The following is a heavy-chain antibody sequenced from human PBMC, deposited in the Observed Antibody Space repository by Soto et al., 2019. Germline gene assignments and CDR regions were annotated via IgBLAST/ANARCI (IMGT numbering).Heavy chain of an antibody. CDR2: IIPIFGTA. CDR1: GGTFSSYA. J-gene: IGHJ6*02. CDR3: AREAAVPAAISYYYGMDV. D-gene: IGHD2-2*02. V-gene: IGHV1-69*13. Sequence: SVKVSCKASGGTFSSYAISWVRQAPGQGLEWMGGIIPIFGTANYAQKFQGRVTITADESTSTAYMELSSLRSEDTAVYYCAREAAVPAAISYYYGMDVWGQGTTVTVSS.